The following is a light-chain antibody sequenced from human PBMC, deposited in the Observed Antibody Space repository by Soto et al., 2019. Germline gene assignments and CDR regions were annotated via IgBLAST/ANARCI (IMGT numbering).Light chain of an antibody. Sequence: SYELTQPPSVSVAPEKTARLTCRGDNIGSKRVHWYRQKPGQAPVLVIGIPERFSGSNSGNTATLTINRVEAGDEADYYCQVWDITTAHYVFGTGTKLTV. CDR3: QVWDITTAHYV. V-gene: IGLV3-21*04. J-gene: IGLJ1*01. CDR1: NIGSKR.